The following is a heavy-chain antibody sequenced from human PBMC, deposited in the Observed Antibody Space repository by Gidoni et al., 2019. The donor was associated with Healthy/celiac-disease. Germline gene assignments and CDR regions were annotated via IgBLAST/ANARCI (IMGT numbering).Heavy chain of an antibody. CDR1: GFTFSGYA. CDR2: ISYDGSNK. V-gene: IGHV3-30-3*01. CDR3: ARVEAAAYYYYYMDV. D-gene: IGHD2-2*01. Sequence: QVQLVESGGGVVQPGRSLRLSCAASGFTFSGYAMPGVRQAPGTGLAWVAVISYDGSNKYYADSVKGRFTISRDNSKNTLYLQLNSLRAEDTAVYYCARVEAAAYYYYYMDVWGKGTTVTVSS. J-gene: IGHJ6*03.